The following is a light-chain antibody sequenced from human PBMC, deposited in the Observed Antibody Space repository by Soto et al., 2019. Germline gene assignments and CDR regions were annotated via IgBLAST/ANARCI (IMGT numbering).Light chain of an antibody. J-gene: IGLJ1*01. CDR3: AAWDDSLNGYV. Sequence: QSVLAQPPSASGTPGQRFTISCSGSSSNIGSNTVNWYQQLPGTATKRLIYSNNQRPSGVPDRFYGSKSGTPASLAISGLQSEDEADYYCAAWDDSLNGYVFGTGTTVTVL. V-gene: IGLV1-44*01. CDR1: SSNIGSNT. CDR2: SNN.